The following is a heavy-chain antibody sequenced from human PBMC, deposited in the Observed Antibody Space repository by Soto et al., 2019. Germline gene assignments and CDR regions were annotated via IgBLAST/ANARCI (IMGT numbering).Heavy chain of an antibody. V-gene: IGHV3-66*01. Sequence: GGSLRLSCAASGFTVSSNYMSWVRQAPGKGLEWVSVIYSGGSTYYADSVKGRFTISRDNSKNTLYLQMNSLRAEDTAVYYCARESGYDSLGYYYYYMDVWGKGTTVTVSS. CDR3: ARESGYDSLGYYYYYMDV. CDR1: GFTVSSNY. J-gene: IGHJ6*03. CDR2: IYSGGST. D-gene: IGHD5-12*01.